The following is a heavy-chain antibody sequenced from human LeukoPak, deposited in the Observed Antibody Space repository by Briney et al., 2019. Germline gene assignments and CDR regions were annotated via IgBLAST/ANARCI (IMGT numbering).Heavy chain of an antibody. CDR1: GFTFSDAW. J-gene: IGHJ4*02. D-gene: IGHD3-22*01. CDR3: TTTYYYDSSGYYYGDY. Sequence: GGSLRLSCAASGFTFSDAWMSWVRQAPGKGLEWVGRIKSKTDGGITDYAAPVKGRFTISRDESKNTLYLQMNSLKTEDTAVDYCTTTYYYDSSGYYYGDYWGQGTLVTVSS. CDR2: IKSKTDGGIT. V-gene: IGHV3-15*01.